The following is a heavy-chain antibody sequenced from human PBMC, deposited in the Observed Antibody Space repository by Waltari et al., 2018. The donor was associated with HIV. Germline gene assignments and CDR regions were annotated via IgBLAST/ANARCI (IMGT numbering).Heavy chain of an antibody. V-gene: IGHV4-39*01. Sequence: QLQLQESGPGLVKPSETLSLTCTVSGGSISSSSYYWGWIRQPPGKGLEWIGSIYYSGSTYYNPSLKSRVTISVDTSKNQFSLKLSSVTAADTAVYYCARRDGWAQELDPWGQGTLVTVSS. CDR3: ARRDGWAQELDP. CDR2: IYYSGST. J-gene: IGHJ5*02. CDR1: GGSISSSSYY. D-gene: IGHD6-19*01.